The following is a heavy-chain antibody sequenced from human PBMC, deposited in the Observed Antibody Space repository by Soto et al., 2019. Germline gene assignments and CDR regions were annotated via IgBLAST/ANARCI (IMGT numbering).Heavy chain of an antibody. V-gene: IGHV4-59*01. J-gene: IGHJ6*03. D-gene: IGHD2-15*01. CDR2: IYYSGST. Sequence: SETLSLTCTVSGGSIRTYYWSWIRHPPGKGLEWIGYIYYSGSTNYNPSLKSRVTISVDTSKNQFSLKLSSVTAADTAVYYCGRGASTVGYYYYMYVWGRGTTVTVSS. CDR3: GRGASTVGYYYYMYV. CDR1: GGSIRTYY.